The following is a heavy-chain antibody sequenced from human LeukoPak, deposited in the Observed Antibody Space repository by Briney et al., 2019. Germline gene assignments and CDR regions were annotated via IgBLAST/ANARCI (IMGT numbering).Heavy chain of an antibody. J-gene: IGHJ4*02. Sequence: SETLSLTCSVSGYFITSGYYWSWIRQPPGKGLEWIGEINHSGSTNYNPSLKSRVTISVDTSKNQFSLKLSSVTAADTAVYYCARGRRGYSSSWYERYYFDYWGQGTLVTVSS. CDR2: INHSGST. CDR1: GYFITSGYY. D-gene: IGHD6-13*01. CDR3: ARGRRGYSSSWYERYYFDY. V-gene: IGHV4-34*01.